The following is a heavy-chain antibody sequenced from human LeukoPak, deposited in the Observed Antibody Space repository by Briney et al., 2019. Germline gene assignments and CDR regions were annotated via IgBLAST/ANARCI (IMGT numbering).Heavy chain of an antibody. Sequence: GSLRLSCAASGFTFSSYAMSWVRQAPGKGLEWIGEIHPNGRTNYNPSLKSRVATSVDTSKNEFSLKLSSVTAADTAVYYCARGRRELIGERLYYYYMDVWGKGTTVTVSS. CDR3: ARGRRELIGERLYYYYMDV. V-gene: IGHV4-34*01. CDR2: IHPNGRT. D-gene: IGHD1-26*01. CDR1: GFTFSSYA. J-gene: IGHJ6*03.